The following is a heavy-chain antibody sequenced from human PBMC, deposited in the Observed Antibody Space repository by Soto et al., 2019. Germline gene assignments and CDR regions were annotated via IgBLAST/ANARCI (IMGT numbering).Heavy chain of an antibody. CDR2: IIPILGIA. CDR3: ARVHGQRITMVRGVIPRVMDV. J-gene: IGHJ6*02. D-gene: IGHD3-10*01. CDR1: GGTFSSYT. V-gene: IGHV1-69*02. Sequence: QVQLVQSGAEVKKPGSSVKVSCKASGGTFSSYTISWVRQAPGQGLEWMGRIIPILGIANYAQKFQGRVTITADKSTSTAYMELSSLRSEDTAVYYCARVHGQRITMVRGVIPRVMDVWGQGTTVTVSS.